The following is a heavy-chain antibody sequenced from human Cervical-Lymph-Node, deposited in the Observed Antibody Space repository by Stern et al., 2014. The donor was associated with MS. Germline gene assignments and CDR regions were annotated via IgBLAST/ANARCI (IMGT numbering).Heavy chain of an antibody. CDR1: GGTFSSYA. J-gene: IGHJ6*02. Sequence: QVQLVQSGAEVKKPGSSVKVSCKASGGTFSSYAISWVRQAPGQGLEWMGGIIPIFGTEKYAQKFQGRGPITADESTSTAYMELSSLRSEDTAVYYCARGELKEGLVRGMDVWGQGTTVTVSS. D-gene: IGHD1-26*01. V-gene: IGHV1-69*01. CDR3: ARGELKEGLVRGMDV. CDR2: IIPIFGTE.